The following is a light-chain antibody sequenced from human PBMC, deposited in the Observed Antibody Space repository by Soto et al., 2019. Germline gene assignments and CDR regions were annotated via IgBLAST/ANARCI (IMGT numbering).Light chain of an antibody. V-gene: IGLV4-69*01. CDR2: LNSDGSH. J-gene: IGLJ2*01. CDR1: SGHSSYA. Sequence: QLVLTQSPSASASLGASVKLTCTLSSGHSSYAIAWHQQQPEKGPRYLMKLNSDGSHSKGDGIPDRVSGSSSGAERYLTISSLQSEDEADYYCQTWGTGIVVFGGGTKLTVL. CDR3: QTWGTGIVV.